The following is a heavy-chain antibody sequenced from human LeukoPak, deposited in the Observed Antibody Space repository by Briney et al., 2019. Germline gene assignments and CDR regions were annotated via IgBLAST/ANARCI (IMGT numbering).Heavy chain of an antibody. Sequence: GGSLRLSCAASGFTVSSNYMSWVRQAPGKGLEWVSVIYSGGSTYYADSVKGRFTVSRDNSKNTLYLQMNSLRAEDTAVYYCARDQKIGHIVVVTAIWGQGTLVTVSS. CDR1: GFTVSSNY. D-gene: IGHD2-21*02. J-gene: IGHJ4*02. CDR3: ARDQKIGHIVVVTAI. V-gene: IGHV3-53*01. CDR2: IYSGGST.